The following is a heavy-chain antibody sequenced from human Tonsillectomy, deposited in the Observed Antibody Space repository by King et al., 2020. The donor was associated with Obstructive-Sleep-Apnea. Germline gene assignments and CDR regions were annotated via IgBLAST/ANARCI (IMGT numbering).Heavy chain of an antibody. CDR3: AKNYGDYEGGAFDY. J-gene: IGHJ4*02. D-gene: IGHD4-17*01. CDR1: GFTFSSYG. V-gene: IGHV3-33*06. Sequence: VQLVESGGGVVQPGRSLRLSWAASGFTFSSYGMPWVRQAPGKGLEWVAVIGYDGSNKYYADSVKGRFTISRDNSKNTLYLQMNSLRAEDTAVYYCAKNYGDYEGGAFDYWGQGTLVTVSS. CDR2: IGYDGSNK.